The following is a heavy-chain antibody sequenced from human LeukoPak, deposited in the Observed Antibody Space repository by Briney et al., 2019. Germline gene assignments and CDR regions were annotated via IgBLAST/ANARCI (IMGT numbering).Heavy chain of an antibody. CDR3: AKAPLRVRGVIKWFDP. V-gene: IGHV3-23*01. Sequence: GGSLRLSCAASGFTFSTYGMNWVRQAPGKGLEWVSAISGSGDTTYYADSVKGRFTISRDNSKNTLYLQMNSLRAEDTAVYYCAKAPLRVRGVIKWFDPWGQGTLVTVSS. CDR2: ISGSGDTT. CDR1: GFTFSTYG. J-gene: IGHJ5*02. D-gene: IGHD3-10*02.